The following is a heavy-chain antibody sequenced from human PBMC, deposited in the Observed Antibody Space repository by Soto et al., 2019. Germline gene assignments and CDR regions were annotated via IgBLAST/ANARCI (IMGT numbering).Heavy chain of an antibody. D-gene: IGHD4-17*01. J-gene: IGHJ3*02. CDR3: ARGHEYGGNSDAFDI. V-gene: IGHV1-69*14. CDR2: ILPSFGTA. CDR1: GGTFSTSS. Sequence: QVQLVQSGAEVKKPGSSVKVSCKASGGTFSTSSINWLRQAPGQRPEWMGNILPSFGTADYAQKFRDRVTISADKETNAACMELRRLFSEDAAVYYWARGHEYGGNSDAFDIWGQGKVVTVSS.